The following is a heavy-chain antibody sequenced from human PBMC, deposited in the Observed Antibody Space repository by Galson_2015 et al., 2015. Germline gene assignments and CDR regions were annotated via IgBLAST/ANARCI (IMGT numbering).Heavy chain of an antibody. CDR3: ARGGYYYYMDV. Sequence: TLSLTCDVSGGSISSGGYSWSWIRQPPGKGLKWIAYIYHSGSTNYNPSLKSRVTISADRSKNQFSLKVSSVTAADTAVYYCARGGYYYYMDVWGKGTTVTVSS. CDR2: IYHSGST. V-gene: IGHV4-30-2*01. CDR1: GGSISSGGYS. J-gene: IGHJ6*03.